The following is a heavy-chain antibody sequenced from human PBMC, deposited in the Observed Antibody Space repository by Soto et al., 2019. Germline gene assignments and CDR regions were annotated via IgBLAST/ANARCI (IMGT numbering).Heavy chain of an antibody. Sequence: QVQLVQSGAEVKKPGASVKVSCKASGYTFTSYAMHWVHQAPGQRLEWMGWINAGNGNTKYSQKFQGRVTITRDTSASTAYMELSSLRSEDTAVYYCARDRDYYGSGSYFFDYWGQGTLVTVSS. CDR1: GYTFTSYA. CDR2: INAGNGNT. D-gene: IGHD3-10*01. J-gene: IGHJ4*02. CDR3: ARDRDYYGSGSYFFDY. V-gene: IGHV1-3*01.